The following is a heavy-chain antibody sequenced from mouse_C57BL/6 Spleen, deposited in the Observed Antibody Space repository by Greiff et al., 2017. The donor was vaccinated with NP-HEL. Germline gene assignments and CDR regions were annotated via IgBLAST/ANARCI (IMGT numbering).Heavy chain of an antibody. V-gene: IGHV3-6*01. CDR1: GYSITSGYY. J-gene: IGHJ4*01. CDR3: ARAPYYGSMEYYAMDY. Sequence: VQLKESGPGLVKPSQSLSLTCSVTGYSITSGYYWNWIRQFPGNKLEWMGYISYDGSNNYNPSLKNRISITRDTSKNQFFLKLNSVTTEDTATYYCARAPYYGSMEYYAMDYWGQGTSVTVSS. CDR2: ISYDGSN. D-gene: IGHD1-1*01.